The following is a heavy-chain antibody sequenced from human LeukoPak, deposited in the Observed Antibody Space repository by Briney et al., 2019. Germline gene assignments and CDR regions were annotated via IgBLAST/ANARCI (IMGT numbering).Heavy chain of an antibody. CDR1: GGSFSGYY. CDR3: ARDWRRRDGYNLGY. Sequence: SETLSLTCAVYGGSFSGYYWSWIRQPPGKGLEWIGEINHSGSTNYNPSLKSRVTISVDTSKNQFSLKLSSVTAADTAVYYCARDWRRRDGYNLGYWGQGTLVTVSS. J-gene: IGHJ4*02. D-gene: IGHD5-24*01. CDR2: INHSGST. V-gene: IGHV4-34*01.